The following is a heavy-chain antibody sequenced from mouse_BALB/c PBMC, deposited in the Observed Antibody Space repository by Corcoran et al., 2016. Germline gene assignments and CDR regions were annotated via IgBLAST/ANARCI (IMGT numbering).Heavy chain of an antibody. Sequence: DVQLQESGPGIVKPSQSLSFTCSVTGYSITSGYYWNWIRQFPGNKLEWMGYISYDGSNNYNPSLKNRITITRDTSKNQFFLKLNSVTTEDTATYYCAYGNYWYFDVGGAGTTVNVSS. CDR2: ISYDGSN. CDR3: AYGNYWYFDV. J-gene: IGHJ1*01. D-gene: IGHD2-1*01. CDR1: GYSITSGYY. V-gene: IGHV3-6*02.